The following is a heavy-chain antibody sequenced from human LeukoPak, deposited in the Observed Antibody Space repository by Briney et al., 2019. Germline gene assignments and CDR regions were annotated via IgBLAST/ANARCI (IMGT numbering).Heavy chain of an antibody. CDR2: ISSDRKTT. CDR1: GFTFSDYS. J-gene: IGHJ4*02. CDR3: ARDWGYCSSTSCYAVDY. Sequence: GGSLRLSCAASGFTFSDYSMNWVRQAPGKGLECISYISSDRKTTWYADSVKGRFTISRDNAKNSLYLQMNSLRAEDTAVYYCARDWGYCSSTSCYAVDYWGQGTLVTVSS. D-gene: IGHD2-2*01. V-gene: IGHV3-48*04.